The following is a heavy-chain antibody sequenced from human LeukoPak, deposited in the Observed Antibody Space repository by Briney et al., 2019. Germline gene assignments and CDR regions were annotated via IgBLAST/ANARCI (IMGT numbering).Heavy chain of an antibody. CDR3: ARVRFLEWSRNYGLDI. D-gene: IGHD3-3*01. V-gene: IGHV3-48*01. CDR1: GFTFSSYS. CDR2: ISSSSSTI. Sequence: PGGSLRLSCAASGFTFSSYSMNWVRQAPGKGLEWVSYISSSSSTIYYADSVKGRFTISRDNAKNSLYLQMNSLRAEDTAVYYCARVRFLEWSRNYGLDIWGQGTMVTVSS. J-gene: IGHJ3*02.